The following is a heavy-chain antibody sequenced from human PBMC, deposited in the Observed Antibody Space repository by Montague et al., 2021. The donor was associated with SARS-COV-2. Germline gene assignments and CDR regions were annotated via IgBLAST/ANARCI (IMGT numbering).Heavy chain of an antibody. CDR3: ARHALGYFDWLNEGYFDY. J-gene: IGHJ4*02. CDR1: GGSISSYY. V-gene: IGHV4-59*08. D-gene: IGHD3-9*01. CDR2: IYYSGST. Sequence: SETLSLTCTVSGGSISSYYWSWIRQPPGKALEWIGYIYYSGSTNYNPSLNSRVTISVDTSKNQFSLKLSSVTAADTAVYYCARHALGYFDWLNEGYFDYWGQGTLVTVSS.